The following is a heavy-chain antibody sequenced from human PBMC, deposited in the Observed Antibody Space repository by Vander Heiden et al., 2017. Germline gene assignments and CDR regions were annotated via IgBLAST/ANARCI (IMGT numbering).Heavy chain of an antibody. J-gene: IGHJ4*02. CDR3: ARGYSRGWYRFDY. D-gene: IGHD6-19*01. CDR2: ISSSGTTI. V-gene: IGHV3-48*01. Sequence: EVQLVESGGGLVQPGGSRRLSGAGSGLPFSTYSLIWVRQAPGKGLEWVSYISSSGTTIYYAASVKGRFTISRDNAKNSLFLQVSSLRAEDTAVYYCARGYSRGWYRFDYWGQGTLVTVSS. CDR1: GLPFSTYS.